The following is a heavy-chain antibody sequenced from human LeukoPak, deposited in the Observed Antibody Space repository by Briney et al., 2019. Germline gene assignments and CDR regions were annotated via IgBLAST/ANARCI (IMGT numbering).Heavy chain of an antibody. CDR2: IYPDDSDT. J-gene: IGHJ4*02. CDR1: GYTFTNYW. CDR3: VRRDFDY. V-gene: IGHV5-51*01. Sequence: GESLKISCQASGYTFTNYWMGWVRQMPGKGLEYMGIIYPDDSDTRYSPSFKGQVTISADKSINTAYLQWNSLKASDTAMYYCVRRDFDYWGQGTLVTVSS.